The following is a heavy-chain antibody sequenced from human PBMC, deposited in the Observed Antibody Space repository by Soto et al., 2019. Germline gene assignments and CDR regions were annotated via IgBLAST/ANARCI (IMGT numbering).Heavy chain of an antibody. CDR2: IYWADDK. CDR3: ALAGDYDLLTFHH. D-gene: IGHD4-17*01. Sequence: QITLKESGPTLVRPAQTLTLTCDFSGFSLSTYHMGVAWIRQPPGKALEWLALIYWADDKRYRPSLKDLLAIFKDASSNPVVLTITNMDPGDTATYFCALAGDYDLLTFHHWGPGALGCVSS. V-gene: IGHV2-5*02. CDR1: GFSLSTYHMG. J-gene: IGHJ4*02.